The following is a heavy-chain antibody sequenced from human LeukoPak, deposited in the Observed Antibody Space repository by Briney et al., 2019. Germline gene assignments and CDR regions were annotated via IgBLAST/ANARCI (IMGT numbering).Heavy chain of an antibody. CDR2: IKQDGSEK. CDR1: GFTFSSYW. V-gene: IGHV3-7*01. J-gene: IGHJ4*02. CDR3: ARGGRSSLWFGTRTVYYFDY. D-gene: IGHD3-10*01. Sequence: PGGSLRLSCAASGFTFSSYWMSWVRQAPGKGLEWVANIKQDGSEKYYVDSVKGRFTISRDNAKNSLYLQMNSLRAEDTAVYYCARGGRSSLWFGTRTVYYFDYWGQGTLVTVSS.